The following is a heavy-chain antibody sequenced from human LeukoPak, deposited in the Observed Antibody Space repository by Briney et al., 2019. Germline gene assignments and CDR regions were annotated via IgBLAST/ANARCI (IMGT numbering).Heavy chain of an antibody. J-gene: IGHJ4*02. V-gene: IGHV3-74*01. CDR1: GFTFSNYW. CDR3: AKTLLDSSGYYYAGSDY. CDR2: INSDGINT. Sequence: GGSLRLSCAASGFTFSNYWMHWVRQAPGKGLVWVSRINSDGINTSYADSVKGRFTISRDNAKNTLNLQMNSLRAEDTAVYYCAKTLLDSSGYYYAGSDYWGRGILVTVST. D-gene: IGHD3-22*01.